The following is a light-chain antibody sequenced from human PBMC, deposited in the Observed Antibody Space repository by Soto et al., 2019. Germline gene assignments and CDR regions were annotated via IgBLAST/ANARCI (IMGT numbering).Light chain of an antibody. CDR1: SSDVGGYNY. V-gene: IGLV2-14*01. CDR2: EVS. CDR3: SSYTSSSRV. J-gene: IGLJ1*01. Sequence: QSALTQPAPVSGSHGQSITISCTGTSSDVGGYNYVSWYQQHPGKAPKLMIYEVSNRPSGVSNRFSGSKSGNTASLTISGLQAEDEADYYFSSYTSSSRVFGTGTKLTVL.